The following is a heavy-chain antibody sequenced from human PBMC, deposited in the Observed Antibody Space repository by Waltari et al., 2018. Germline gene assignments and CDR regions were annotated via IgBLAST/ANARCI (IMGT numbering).Heavy chain of an antibody. CDR1: GFTFRSYA. CDR2: ISYDGSNK. J-gene: IGHJ3*02. V-gene: IGHV3-30-3*01. Sequence: QVQLVESGGGVVQPGRSLRLSCAASGFTFRSYAMHWVRQAPGKGLEWVAVISYDGSNKYYADSVKGRFTISRDNSKNTLYLQMNSLRAEDTAVYYCARITGGVPHDAFDIWGQGTMVTVSS. D-gene: IGHD2-8*02. CDR3: ARITGGVPHDAFDI.